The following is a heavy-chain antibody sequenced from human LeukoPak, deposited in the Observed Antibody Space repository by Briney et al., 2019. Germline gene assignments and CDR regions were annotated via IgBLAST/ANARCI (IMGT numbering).Heavy chain of an antibody. CDR3: ALRGAVAVSDAFDI. Sequence: SETLSLTCTVSGGSISSSSYYWGWIRQPPGKGLEWIGRIYTSGSTNYNPSLKSRVTISVDTSKNQCSLKLSSVTAPDPAVYYCALRGAVAVSDAFDIWGQGTMVTVSS. CDR1: GGSISSSSYY. J-gene: IGHJ3*02. D-gene: IGHD6-19*01. V-gene: IGHV4-61*02. CDR2: IYTSGST.